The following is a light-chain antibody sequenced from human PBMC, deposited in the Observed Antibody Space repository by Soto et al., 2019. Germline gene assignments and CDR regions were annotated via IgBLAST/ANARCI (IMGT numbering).Light chain of an antibody. CDR2: EVS. Sequence: EIVMTQTPLSLSVTPGQPASMSCKSSRSLLYRDGRTYLHWVLQKPGQAPQLLIYEVSNRFSGVPDRFNGSGSGTDFTLKISRVEADDVGLYYCMQSIETLRTFGQGTKVEI. CDR3: MQSIETLRT. J-gene: IGKJ1*01. CDR1: RSLLYRDGRTY. V-gene: IGKV2D-29*01.